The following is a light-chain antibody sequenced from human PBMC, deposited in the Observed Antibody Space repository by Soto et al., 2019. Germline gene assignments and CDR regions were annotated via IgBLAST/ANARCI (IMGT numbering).Light chain of an antibody. CDR3: QSYESSLSGWV. CDR2: RNN. Sequence: QSVLTQPPSVSRAPGQRVTISCTGSSSNIGAGYDVHGYQQLPGTAPKLLIYRNNNRPSGVPDRFSGSKSGTSASLAITGLEAEDEADYYCQSYESSLSGWVFGGGTKLTVL. V-gene: IGLV1-40*01. J-gene: IGLJ3*02. CDR1: SSNIGAGYD.